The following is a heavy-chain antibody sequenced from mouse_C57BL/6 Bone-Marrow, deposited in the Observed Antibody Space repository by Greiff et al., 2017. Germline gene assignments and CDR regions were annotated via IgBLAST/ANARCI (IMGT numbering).Heavy chain of an antibody. D-gene: IGHD2-4*01. Sequence: QVQLQQPGAELVKPGASVKLSCKASGYTFTSYWMHWVKQRPGRGLEWIGRIDPNSGGTKYNEKFKSKATLTVYKPSSTAYMQLSSLTSEDSAVYYCARRSTMITTVYYYAMDYWGQGTSVTVSS. J-gene: IGHJ4*01. CDR3: ARRSTMITTVYYYAMDY. V-gene: IGHV1-72*01. CDR2: IDPNSGGT. CDR1: GYTFTSYW.